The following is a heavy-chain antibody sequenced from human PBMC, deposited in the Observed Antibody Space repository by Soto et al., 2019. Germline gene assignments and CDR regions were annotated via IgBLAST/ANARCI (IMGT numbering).Heavy chain of an antibody. CDR1: GFIFTNYW. J-gene: IGHJ4*02. D-gene: IGHD6-13*01. CDR2: INGDGSYT. V-gene: IGHV3-74*01. CDR3: ARDGQLVGSGTDY. Sequence: PGGSLRLSCAASGFIFTNYWMHWVRQAPGKGLVWVSRINGDGSYTTYADSVKGRFTISRDNAENTLYLKLSSVTAADTAVYYCARDGQLVGSGTDYWGQGTLVTVSS.